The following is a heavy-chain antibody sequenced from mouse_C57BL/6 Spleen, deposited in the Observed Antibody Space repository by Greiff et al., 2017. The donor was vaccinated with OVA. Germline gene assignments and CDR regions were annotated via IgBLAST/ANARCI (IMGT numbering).Heavy chain of an antibody. CDR2: ISSGSSTI. J-gene: IGHJ2*01. CDR1: GFTFSDYG. D-gene: IGHD1-1*01. V-gene: IGHV5-17*01. CDR3: ARPLGYGSSFLFDY. Sequence: EVQLVESGGGLVKPGGSLKLSCAASGFTFSDYGMHWVRQAPEKGLEWVAYISSGSSTIYYADTVKGRFTISRDNAKNTLFLQMTSLRSEDTAMYYCARPLGYGSSFLFDYWGQGTTLTVSS.